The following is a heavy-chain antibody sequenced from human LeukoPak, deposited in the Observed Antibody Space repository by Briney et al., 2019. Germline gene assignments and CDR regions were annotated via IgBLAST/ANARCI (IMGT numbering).Heavy chain of an antibody. J-gene: IGHJ4*02. Sequence: GASVKVSCKASGYTFTGYYMHWVRQAPGQGLEWMGWNNPNSGGTNYAQKFQGRVTMTRDTSISTAYMELSRLRSDDTAVYYCARVSNVSGYYGYWGQGTLVTVSS. CDR1: GYTFTGYY. CDR3: ARVSNVSGYYGY. V-gene: IGHV1-2*02. CDR2: NNPNSGGT. D-gene: IGHD3-22*01.